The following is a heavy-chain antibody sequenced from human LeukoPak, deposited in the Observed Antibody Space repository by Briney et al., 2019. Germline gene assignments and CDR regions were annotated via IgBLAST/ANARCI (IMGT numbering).Heavy chain of an antibody. D-gene: IGHD3-22*01. CDR1: GFTFSTNY. V-gene: IGHV3-53*01. CDR3: ARDLNYYDSSGYGH. CDR2: IYSGGSP. Sequence: GVSLRLSCAASGFTFSTNYMSWVRQAPRKGLEWVSVIYSGGSPYYADSVKGRFTISRDNSKNTLYLQMNSLRAEDTAVYYCARDLNYYDSSGYGHWGQGTLVTVSS. J-gene: IGHJ4*02.